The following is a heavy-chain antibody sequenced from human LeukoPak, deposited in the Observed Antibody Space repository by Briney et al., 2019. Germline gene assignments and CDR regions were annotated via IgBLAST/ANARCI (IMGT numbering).Heavy chain of an antibody. CDR1: GGSISSYY. D-gene: IGHD3-16*01. CDR2: IDDSGST. V-gene: IGHV4-59*01. CDR3: ARERGDFRFVDI. J-gene: IGHJ3*02. Sequence: SETLSLTCTVSGGSISSYYWSWIRQPPGKGLEWIGYIDDSGSTNYNPSLKSRVTISVDTSKNQFSLKLSSMTAADTAVYYCARERGDFRFVDIWGQGTMVIVSS.